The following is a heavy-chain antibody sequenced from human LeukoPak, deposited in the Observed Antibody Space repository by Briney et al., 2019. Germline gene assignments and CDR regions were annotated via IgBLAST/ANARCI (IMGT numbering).Heavy chain of an antibody. V-gene: IGHV1-46*01. J-gene: IGHJ3*02. CDR1: GYTFTSYY. CDR3: ARTAGSSSQGDI. D-gene: IGHD2-2*01. Sequence: ASVKVSCKASGYTFTSYYMHWVRQAPGQGLEWMGIINPSGSSTSYAQEFQGRVTMTRDTSTSTVYMELSSLRSEDTAIYYCARTAGSSSQGDIWGRGTMVTVSS. CDR2: INPSGSST.